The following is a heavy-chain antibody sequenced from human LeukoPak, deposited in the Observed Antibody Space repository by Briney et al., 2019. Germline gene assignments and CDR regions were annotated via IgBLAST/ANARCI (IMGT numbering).Heavy chain of an antibody. Sequence: SETLSLTCAAYGGSFSGYYWHWIRQPPGKGLEWIGEIDHSGSTNYNPSLKSRVIISVDTSKNQFSLKMNFVTAADTAVYYCARDVYCDYWGQGTLVTVSS. J-gene: IGHJ4*02. CDR1: GGSFSGYY. CDR2: IDHSGST. CDR3: ARDVYCDY. V-gene: IGHV4-34*01.